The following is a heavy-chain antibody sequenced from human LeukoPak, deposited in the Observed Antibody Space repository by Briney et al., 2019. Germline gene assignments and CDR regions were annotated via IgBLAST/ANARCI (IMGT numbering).Heavy chain of an antibody. J-gene: IGHJ4*02. CDR3: ACQGHDSGGSLYHFNY. V-gene: IGHV4-34*01. Sequence: KPSESLSLTSAVYGGSFSGYYWSWVRQPPRKGLEWIGEINHSGSTNNNPSLKSRVTISVSTYKTQFSLKLRLVTAADTAVYYCACQGHDSGGSLYHFNYWGQGTLVTVSS. CDR1: GGSFSGYY. CDR2: INHSGST. D-gene: IGHD4-23*01.